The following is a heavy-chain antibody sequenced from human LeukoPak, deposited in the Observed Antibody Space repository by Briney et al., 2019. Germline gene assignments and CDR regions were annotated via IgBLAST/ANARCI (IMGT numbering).Heavy chain of an antibody. V-gene: IGHV3-9*01. J-gene: IGHJ4*02. CDR2: ISWNSGSI. Sequence: GGSLRPSCAVSGFTFDDYAMHWVRQAPGKGLEWVSGISWNSGSIDYADSVKGRFAISRDNANNSLYLQMNSLRPEDTALYYCAKGSGRYWTFFDFWGQGTLVSVSS. CDR1: GFTFDDYA. D-gene: IGHD1-26*01. CDR3: AKGSGRYWTFFDF.